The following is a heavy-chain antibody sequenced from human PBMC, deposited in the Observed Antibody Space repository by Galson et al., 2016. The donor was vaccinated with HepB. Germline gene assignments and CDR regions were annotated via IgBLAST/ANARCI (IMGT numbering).Heavy chain of an antibody. CDR3: GGYPSPLYESSGYYRPGIYGLDV. V-gene: IGHV4-34*12. Sequence: SETLSLTCAVYGGSFSGYYWTWIRQPPGKGLQWIGEVIHSGSTDYNPSLKSRVTISVDTSRNQFSLMLSSVTAADTAVYYCGGYPSPLYESSGYYRPGIYGLDVWGQGTTVTVSS. J-gene: IGHJ6*02. CDR2: VIHSGST. CDR1: GGSFSGYY. D-gene: IGHD3-22*01.